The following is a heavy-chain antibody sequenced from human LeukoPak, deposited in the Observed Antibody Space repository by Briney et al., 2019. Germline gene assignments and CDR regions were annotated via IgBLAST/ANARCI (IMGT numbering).Heavy chain of an antibody. V-gene: IGHV3-7*01. D-gene: IGHD3-9*01. CDR3: ARDKDILTGSHSYFDY. J-gene: IGHJ4*02. Sequence: GGSLRLSCAASGFTFSNYWMSWVRQAPGKGLEWVANIKQDGSEKYYVDSVKGRFTISRDNAKKSLYLQMNSLRAEDTAVYYCARDKDILTGSHSYFDYWGQGTLVTVSS. CDR1: GFTFSNYW. CDR2: IKQDGSEK.